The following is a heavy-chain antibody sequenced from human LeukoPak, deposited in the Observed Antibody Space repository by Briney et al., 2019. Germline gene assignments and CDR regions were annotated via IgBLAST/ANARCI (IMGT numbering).Heavy chain of an antibody. CDR3: AIDYGDYPDY. CDR1: GAFIDTTSYY. V-gene: IGHV4-39*01. D-gene: IGHD4-17*01. CDR2: IYYSSDT. J-gene: IGHJ4*02. Sequence: SETLSLTCAVSGAFIDTTSYYCAWLRQPPGKGLEWIGSIYYSSDTHYSPSLKSRLTISADTSKNQFSLKLSSVTAADTAVYYCAIDYGDYPDYWGQGTLVTVSS.